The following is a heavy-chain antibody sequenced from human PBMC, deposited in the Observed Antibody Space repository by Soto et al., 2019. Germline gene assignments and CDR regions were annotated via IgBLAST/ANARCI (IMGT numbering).Heavy chain of an antibody. J-gene: IGHJ4*02. CDR1: EFTFSTYS. V-gene: IGHV3-48*02. Sequence: EVQLVESGGGLVQPGGSLRLSCAAPEFTFSTYSMNWVRQAPGQGLEWVSYISSRSSTTYYADSVKGRFTISRDNAKNSLYLQMNSLRDEDTAVYYCARGTASGSYRFDYWGQGTLVTVSS. D-gene: IGHD1-26*01. CDR3: ARGTASGSYRFDY. CDR2: ISSRSSTT.